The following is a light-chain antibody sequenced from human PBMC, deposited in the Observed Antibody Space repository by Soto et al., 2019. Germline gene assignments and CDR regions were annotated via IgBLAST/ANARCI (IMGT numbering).Light chain of an antibody. CDR3: AAWDDSLNGYVV. CDR2: SNS. CDR1: SSNIGSKT. V-gene: IGLV1-44*01. Sequence: QLVLTQPPSASGTPGQRVTISCSGSSSNIGSKTVNWYRQLPGTAPKLLIYSNSQRPSGVPDRFSGSKSGTSASLAISGLQSEDEADYYCAAWDDSLNGYVVFGGGTQLTVL. J-gene: IGLJ2*01.